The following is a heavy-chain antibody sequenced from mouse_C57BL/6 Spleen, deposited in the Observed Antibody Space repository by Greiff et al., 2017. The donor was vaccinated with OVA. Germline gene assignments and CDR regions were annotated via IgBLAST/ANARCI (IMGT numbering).Heavy chain of an antibody. D-gene: IGHD3-2*02. Sequence: QVQLQQPGAELVMPGASVKLSCKASGYTFTSYWMHWVKQRPGQGLEWIGEIDPSDSYTNYNQKFKGKSTLTVDKSSSTAYMQLSSLTSEDSAVYYCARGLRDAMDYWGQGTSVTVSS. CDR3: ARGLRDAMDY. V-gene: IGHV1-69*01. CDR1: GYTFTSYW. CDR2: IDPSDSYT. J-gene: IGHJ4*01.